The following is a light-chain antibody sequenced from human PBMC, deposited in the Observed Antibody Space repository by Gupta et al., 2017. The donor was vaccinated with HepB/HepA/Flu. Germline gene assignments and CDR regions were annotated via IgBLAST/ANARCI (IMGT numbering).Light chain of an antibody. J-gene: IGKJ1*01. CDR3: QQYNYWPWT. V-gene: IGKV3-15*01. CDR2: DAS. CDR1: QSINRN. Sequence: DIVMTQSPATLSVSPGERATLSCRASQSINRNLAWYQQKPGQAPRLLIYDASTRATGIPARFSGSGSGTEVTLTISSLQSEDFAVYYCQQYNYWPWTIGQGTKVEIK.